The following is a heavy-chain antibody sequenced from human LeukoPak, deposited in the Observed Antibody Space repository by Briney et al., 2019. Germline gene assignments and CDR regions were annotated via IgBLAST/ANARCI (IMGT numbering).Heavy chain of an antibody. J-gene: IGHJ4*02. CDR2: IIPIFGTA. Sequence: SVRVSCKASGGTFSSYAISWVRQAPGQGLEWMGRIIPIFGTANYAQKFQGRVTIATDESTSTAYMELSSLRSEDTAVYYCARVWFGELLMDYWGQGTLVTVSS. D-gene: IGHD3-10*01. V-gene: IGHV1-69*05. CDR3: ARVWFGELLMDY. CDR1: GGTFSSYA.